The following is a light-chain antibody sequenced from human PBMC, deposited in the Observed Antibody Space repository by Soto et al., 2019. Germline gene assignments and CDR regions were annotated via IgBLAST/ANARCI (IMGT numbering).Light chain of an antibody. V-gene: IGKV1-12*01. CDR1: QGISSW. CDR2: AAS. Sequence: DIQMTQSPSSVSASVGDRVTITCRASQGISSWLAWYQQKPGKAPKLLIYAASSLRSGVPSRCSRGGSGADFTLTISSLPTEDLAAYYCPQDNSLPFTFGPGTKVDSK. J-gene: IGKJ3*01. CDR3: PQDNSLPFT.